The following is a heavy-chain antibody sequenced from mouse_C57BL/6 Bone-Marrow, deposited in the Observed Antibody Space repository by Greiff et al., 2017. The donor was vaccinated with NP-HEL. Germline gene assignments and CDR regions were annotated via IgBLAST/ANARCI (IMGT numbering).Heavy chain of an antibody. CDR1: GFTFSDYY. CDR3: AREWGYSPGFAY. J-gene: IGHJ3*01. V-gene: IGHV5-16*01. D-gene: IGHD2-3*01. Sequence: EVQLVESEGGLVQPGSSMKLSCTASGFTFSDYYMAWVRQVPEKGLEWVAIINYDGSSTYYLDSLKSRFILSRDNAKNILYLQMSSLKSEDTATYYCAREWGYSPGFAYWGQGTLVTVSA. CDR2: INYDGSST.